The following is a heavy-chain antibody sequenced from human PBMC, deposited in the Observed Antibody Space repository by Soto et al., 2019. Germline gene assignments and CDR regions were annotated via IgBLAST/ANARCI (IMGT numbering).Heavy chain of an antibody. CDR3: ARGLQEDYFDY. Sequence: SETLSLTCTVSGGSISSGDYYWSWIRQPPGKGLEWIGYIYYSGSTYYKPSLKSRVTISVDTSKNQFSLKLSSVTAADTAVYYCARGLQEDYFDYWGQGTLVTVSS. J-gene: IGHJ4*02. V-gene: IGHV4-30-4*01. D-gene: IGHD2-15*01. CDR1: GGSISSGDYY. CDR2: IYYSGST.